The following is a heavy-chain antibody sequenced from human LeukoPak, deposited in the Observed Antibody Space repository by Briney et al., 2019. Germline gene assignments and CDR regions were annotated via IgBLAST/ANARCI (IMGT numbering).Heavy chain of an antibody. CDR2: INPNSGVS. CDR3: ARLTLDTAMVKFFDY. CDR1: GYTFTGYY. J-gene: IGHJ4*02. Sequence: ASVKVSCKASGYTFTGYYMHWVRQAPGQGLEWMGWINPNSGVSYYAQNFQGRVTMTRDTSKNQFSLKLSSVTAADTAVYYCARLTLDTAMVKFFDYWGQGTLVTVSS. D-gene: IGHD5-18*01. V-gene: IGHV1-2*02.